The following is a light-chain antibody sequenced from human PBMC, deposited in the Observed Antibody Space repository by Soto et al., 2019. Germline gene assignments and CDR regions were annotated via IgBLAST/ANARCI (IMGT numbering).Light chain of an antibody. V-gene: IGLV2-8*01. CDR1: SSDVGNYNY. CDR3: SSYAGSSNV. J-gene: IGLJ1*01. Sequence: QSALTQPASVSGSPGQSITISCTGTSSDVGNYNYVSWHQQYPGKAPKLMIYEVNKRPSGVPDRFSGSKSGNTASLTVSGLQAEDEADYYCSSYAGSSNVFGTGTKLTVL. CDR2: EVN.